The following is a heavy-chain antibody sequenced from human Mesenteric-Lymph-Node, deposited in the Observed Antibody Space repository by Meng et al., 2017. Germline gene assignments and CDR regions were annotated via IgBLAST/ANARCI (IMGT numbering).Heavy chain of an antibody. CDR2: INQDGSEK. CDR1: GFTFSSHW. Sequence: GESLKISCAVSGFTFSSHWMSWVRQAPGKGLEWVANINQDGSEKYYVDSVKGRFTISRDNAKNSLYLQMNSLRAEDTAVYYCARDDYYGSGSYFPPPYYYYGMDVWGQGTTVTVSS. V-gene: IGHV3-7*01. J-gene: IGHJ6*02. D-gene: IGHD3-10*01. CDR3: ARDDYYGSGSYFPPPYYYYGMDV.